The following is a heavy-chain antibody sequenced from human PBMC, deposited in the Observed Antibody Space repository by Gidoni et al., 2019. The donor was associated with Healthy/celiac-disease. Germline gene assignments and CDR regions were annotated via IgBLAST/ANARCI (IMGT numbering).Heavy chain of an antibody. V-gene: IGHV3-33*01. Sequence: QVQLVASGGGVVQPGRSLRLSCAASGFTFRSYGMHWVRQAPGKGLEWVAVIWYDGSNKYYADSVKGRFTISRDNSKNTLYLQMNSLRAEDTAVYYCARGGLWFGESLIDYWGQGTLVTVSS. D-gene: IGHD3-10*01. CDR3: ARGGLWFGESLIDY. J-gene: IGHJ4*02. CDR2: IWYDGSNK. CDR1: GFTFRSYG.